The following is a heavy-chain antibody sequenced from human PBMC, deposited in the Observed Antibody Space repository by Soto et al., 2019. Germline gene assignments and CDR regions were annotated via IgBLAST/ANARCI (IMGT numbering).Heavy chain of an antibody. V-gene: IGHV4-30-2*01. J-gene: IGHJ6*02. CDR3: AATVFGEYSHYALDV. Sequence: PSETLSLTCAVSGDSITSVGYSWSWIRQPPGKALEWIGYIYHTGTTYYTAALKSRVTISLDRSKSRISLSLNSVTAADTAVYYCAATVFGEYSHYALDVWGQGTTVTVSS. D-gene: IGHD3-3*01. CDR2: IYHTGTT. CDR1: GDSITSVGYS.